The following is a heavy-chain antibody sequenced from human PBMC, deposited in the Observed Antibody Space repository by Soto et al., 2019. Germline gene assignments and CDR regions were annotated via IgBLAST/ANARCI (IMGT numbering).Heavy chain of an antibody. Sequence: EVQLLESGGGLEQPGGSLRLTCAASGFTLSNYVLSWVRQAPGRGLEWVSALSGVGGSTYYADSVKGRFTISRDNSKSTLYLQMNSLRAEDTAVYYCLKASGSSRPYYFDNWGQGTLVTVSS. CDR1: GFTLSNYV. J-gene: IGHJ4*02. CDR3: LKASGSSRPYYFDN. D-gene: IGHD3-3*01. CDR2: LSGVGGST. V-gene: IGHV3-23*01.